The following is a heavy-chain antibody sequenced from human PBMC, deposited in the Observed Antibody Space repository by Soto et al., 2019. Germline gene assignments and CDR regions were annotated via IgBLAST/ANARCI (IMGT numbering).Heavy chain of an antibody. CDR1: GGTFSSYA. Sequence: QVQLVQSGAEVKKPGSSVKVSCKASGGTFSSYAISWVRQAPGQGLEWLGGIIPIFGTANYAQKFQGRVTITADESTSTAYMELSSLRSEDTAVYYCAREEYSYDSSGYPFDYWGQGTLVTVSS. CDR2: IIPIFGTA. CDR3: AREEYSYDSSGYPFDY. J-gene: IGHJ4*02. V-gene: IGHV1-69*01. D-gene: IGHD3-22*01.